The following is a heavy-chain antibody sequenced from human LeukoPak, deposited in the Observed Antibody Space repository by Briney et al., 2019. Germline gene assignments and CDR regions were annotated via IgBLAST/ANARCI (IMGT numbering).Heavy chain of an antibody. D-gene: IGHD3-10*01. CDR3: ATDQRVVRGVIKGDNWFDP. CDR1: GYTLTELS. Sequence: AASVKVSCKVSGYTLTELSMHWVRQAPGKGLEWMGGFDPEDGETIYAQKFQGRVTMTEDTSTDTAYMELSSLRSEDTAVYYCATDQRVVRGVIKGDNWFDPWGQGTLVTVSS. J-gene: IGHJ5*02. CDR2: FDPEDGET. V-gene: IGHV1-24*01.